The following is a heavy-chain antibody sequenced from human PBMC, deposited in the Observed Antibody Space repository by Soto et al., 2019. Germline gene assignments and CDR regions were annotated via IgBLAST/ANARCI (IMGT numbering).Heavy chain of an antibody. CDR2: IYFSGST. CDR3: AREIRNQSGDSRILYFHL. D-gene: IGHD3-9*01. Sequence: QVQLQESGPGLVEPSQTLSLTCTVSGGSIRSSSHYWSWLRQHPGTGLEWIGFIYFSGSTFYNPSLTSRVTLSVNPSSNKFSLKLTSVPAAHTAMYFCAREIRNQSGDSRILYFHLWGRGTQVAVSS. CDR1: GGSIRSSSHY. J-gene: IGHJ2*01. V-gene: IGHV4-31*03.